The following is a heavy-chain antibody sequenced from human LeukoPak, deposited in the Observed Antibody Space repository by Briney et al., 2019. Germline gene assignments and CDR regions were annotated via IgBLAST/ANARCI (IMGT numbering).Heavy chain of an antibody. CDR3: ARPAIPYCSGGSCYSGLGY. V-gene: IGHV1-69*06. J-gene: IGHJ4*02. CDR2: IIPIFGTA. CDR1: GGTFISYA. D-gene: IGHD2-15*01. Sequence: ASVKVSCKASGGTFISYAISWVRQAPGQGLEWMGGIIPIFGTANYAQKFQGRVTITADKSTSTAYMELSSLRSEDTAVYYCARPAIPYCSGGSCYSGLGYWGQGTLVTVSS.